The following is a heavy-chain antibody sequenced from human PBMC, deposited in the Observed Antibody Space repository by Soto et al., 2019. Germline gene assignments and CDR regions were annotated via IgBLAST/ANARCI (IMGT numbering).Heavy chain of an antibody. Sequence: EVQLVESGGGLVKPGGSLRLSCAASGFTINNAWMSWVRQAPGMGLEWVGRIKTKTDGGTTDYAAPVKDRFTISRDDSKNTLYLQMNRLKPADTAVYSCTRFPRGYSYVDCWGQGTLVTVSS. CDR1: GFTINNAW. CDR2: IKTKTDGGTT. V-gene: IGHV3-15*07. CDR3: TRFPRGYSYVDC. D-gene: IGHD5-18*01. J-gene: IGHJ4*02.